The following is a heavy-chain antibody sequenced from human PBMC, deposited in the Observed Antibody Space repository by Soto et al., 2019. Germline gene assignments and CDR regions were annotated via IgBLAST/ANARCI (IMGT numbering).Heavy chain of an antibody. Sequence: EVQLLESGGGLVQPGGSLRLSCAASGFTFSSYAMSWVRQAPGKGLEWVSAISGSGGSTYYADSVKGRFTISRDNAKNTLYLQMNSLRAEDTAVYYCAKDGTDGHSSGSYYHDACDIWVQVTMVTVSS. D-gene: IGHD3-10*01. CDR1: GFTFSSYA. J-gene: IGHJ3*02. CDR2: ISGSGGST. V-gene: IGHV3-23*01. CDR3: AKDGTDGHSSGSYYHDACDI.